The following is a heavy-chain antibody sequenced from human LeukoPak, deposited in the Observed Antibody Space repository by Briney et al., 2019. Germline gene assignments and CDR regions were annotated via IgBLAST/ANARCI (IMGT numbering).Heavy chain of an antibody. CDR2: IYSSGST. J-gene: IGHJ5*02. CDR3: ARDQGLTIFGVVHNWFDP. D-gene: IGHD3-3*01. Sequence: PSETLSLTCTVSGGSISSGSYYWSWIRQPAGKGLEWIGRIYSSGSTNYNPSLKSRVTISVDTSKNQFSLKLSSVTAADTAVYYCARDQGLTIFGVVHNWFDPWGQGTLVTVSS. CDR1: GGSISSGSYY. V-gene: IGHV4-61*02.